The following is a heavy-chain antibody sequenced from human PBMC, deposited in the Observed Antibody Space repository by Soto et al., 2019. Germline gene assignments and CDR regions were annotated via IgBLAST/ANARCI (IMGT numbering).Heavy chain of an antibody. J-gene: IGHJ4*02. V-gene: IGHV4-39*01. D-gene: IGHD2-15*01. CDR2: IYYSGST. Sequence: SETLSLTCTFSGGSISSSSYYWGWIRQPPGKGLEWIGSIYYSGSTYYNPSLKSRVTISVDTSKNQFSLKLSSVTAADTAVYYCVRYCSGGSCYEGRSSLFDYWGQGTLVTVSS. CDR1: GGSISSSSYY. CDR3: VRYCSGGSCYEGRSSLFDY.